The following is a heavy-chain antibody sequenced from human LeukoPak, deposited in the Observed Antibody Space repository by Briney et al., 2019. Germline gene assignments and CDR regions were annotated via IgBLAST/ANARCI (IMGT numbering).Heavy chain of an antibody. CDR2: ISSSSSYI. Sequence: GGSPRLSXAAPGFTFSSFSMNSGRQAPGKGLEWVSYISSSSSYIYYADSVKGRFTISRDNAKNSLYLQMNSLRAEDTAVYYCASRDYDFWSGYYNMDGYWGQGTLVTVSS. D-gene: IGHD3-3*01. J-gene: IGHJ4*02. V-gene: IGHV3-21*05. CDR3: ASRDYDFWSGYYNMDGY. CDR1: GFTFSSFS.